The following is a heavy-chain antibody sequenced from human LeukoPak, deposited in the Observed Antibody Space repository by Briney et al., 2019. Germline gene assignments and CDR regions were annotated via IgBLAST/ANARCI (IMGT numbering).Heavy chain of an antibody. D-gene: IGHD3-22*01. Sequence: SETLSLTCTVSGDPISSGDYYWSWIRQPAGKVLEWIGRISSSGSTNYNPSLKSRVTISVDTSKNQFSLKLSSVTAADTAVYFCARGPYSYDSSGAFDIWGQGTMVTVSS. V-gene: IGHV4-61*02. J-gene: IGHJ3*02. CDR3: ARGPYSYDSSGAFDI. CDR1: GDPISSGDYY. CDR2: ISSSGST.